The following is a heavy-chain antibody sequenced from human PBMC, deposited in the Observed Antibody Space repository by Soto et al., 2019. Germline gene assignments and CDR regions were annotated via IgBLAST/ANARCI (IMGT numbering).Heavy chain of an antibody. Sequence: GASVKVSCKASGYTFTSYAMHWVRQAPGQRLEWMGWINADNGNTKYAQKFQGRVTMTRDTSTSTAYMELRSLRSDDTAVYYCARDAGPFYYYDTQFDYWGQGTLVTVSS. J-gene: IGHJ4*02. CDR3: ARDAGPFYYYDTQFDY. V-gene: IGHV1-3*01. CDR1: GYTFTSYA. CDR2: INADNGNT. D-gene: IGHD3-22*01.